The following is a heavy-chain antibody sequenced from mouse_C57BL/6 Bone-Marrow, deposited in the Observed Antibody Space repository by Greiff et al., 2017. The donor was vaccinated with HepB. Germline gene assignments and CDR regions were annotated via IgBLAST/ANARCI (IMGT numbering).Heavy chain of an antibody. CDR3: ASREPYYYGSSFTWYFDV. J-gene: IGHJ1*03. CDR1: GFTFSSYG. Sequence: EVKLVESGGDLVKPGGSLKLSCAASGFTFSSYGMSWVRQTPDKRLEWVATISSGGSYTYYPDSVKGRFTISRDNAKNPLYLQMSSLKSEDTAMYYCASREPYYYGSSFTWYFDVWGTGTPVTVSS. V-gene: IGHV5-6*02. CDR2: ISSGGSYT. D-gene: IGHD1-1*01.